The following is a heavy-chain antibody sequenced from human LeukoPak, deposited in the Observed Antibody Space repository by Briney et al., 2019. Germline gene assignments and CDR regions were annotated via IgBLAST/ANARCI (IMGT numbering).Heavy chain of an antibody. CDR1: GFSFRNYG. J-gene: IGHJ4*02. CDR3: AKRRTGITGTTIDY. Sequence: GGSLRLSCAASGFSFRNYGMHWVRQVPDKGLEWVAFIRYDGTNKYYADSVKGRFTISRDNSKNTLYLQMNSLRVDDTAVHYCAKRRTGITGTTIDYWGQGTLVTVSS. V-gene: IGHV3-30*02. D-gene: IGHD1-7*01. CDR2: IRYDGTNK.